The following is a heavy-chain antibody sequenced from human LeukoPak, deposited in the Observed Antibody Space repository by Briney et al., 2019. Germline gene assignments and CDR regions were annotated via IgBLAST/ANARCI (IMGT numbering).Heavy chain of an antibody. CDR1: GGSISSGGYS. CDR3: ARVVPNRPDQGVHNWFDP. J-gene: IGHJ5*02. V-gene: IGHV4-30-2*01. Sequence: SQTLSLTCAVSGGSISSGGYSWSWIRQPPGKGLEWIGYIYHSGSTYYNPSLKSRVTISVDRSKNQFSLKLTSVTAADTAVYYCARVVPNRPDQGVHNWFDPWGQGTLVTVSS. CDR2: IYHSGST. D-gene: IGHD1-14*01.